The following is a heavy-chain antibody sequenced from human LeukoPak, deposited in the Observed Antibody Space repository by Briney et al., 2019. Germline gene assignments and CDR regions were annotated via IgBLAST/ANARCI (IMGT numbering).Heavy chain of an antibody. Sequence: PGGSLRLSCAASGFTVSSNYMSWVRQAPGKGLEWVSVIYSGGSTYYADSVKGRFTISRDNSKNTLYLQMNSLRAEDTAAYYCARDKLEAYDFWSGVSYYYYMDVWGKGTTVTVSS. V-gene: IGHV3-53*01. CDR1: GFTVSSNY. CDR2: IYSGGST. J-gene: IGHJ6*03. D-gene: IGHD3-3*01. CDR3: ARDKLEAYDFWSGVSYYYYMDV.